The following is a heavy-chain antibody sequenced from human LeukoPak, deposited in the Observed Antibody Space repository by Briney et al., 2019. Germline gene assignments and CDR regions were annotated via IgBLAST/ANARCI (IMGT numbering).Heavy chain of an antibody. CDR1: GYTFTGYY. V-gene: IGHV1-8*03. D-gene: IGHD6-13*01. CDR3: ARVRRIAAAGDGPYYYYYYMDV. J-gene: IGHJ6*03. Sequence: GASVKVSCKASGYTFTGYYMHWVRQAPGQGLEWMGWMNPNSGNTGYAQKFQGRVTITRNTSISTAYMELSSLRSEDTAVYYCARVRRIAAAGDGPYYYYYYMDVWGKGTTVTVSS. CDR2: MNPNSGNT.